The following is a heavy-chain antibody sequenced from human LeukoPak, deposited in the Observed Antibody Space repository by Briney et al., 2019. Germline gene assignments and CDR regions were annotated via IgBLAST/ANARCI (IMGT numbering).Heavy chain of an antibody. V-gene: IGHV1-18*01. D-gene: IGHD3-22*01. CDR2: ISAYNGNT. Sequence: WASVKVSCKASGYTFTSYGISWVRQAPGQGLEWMGWISAYNGNTNYAQKLQGRVTMTTDTSMSTAYMELRSLRSDDTAVYYCARAGYYDSSGHDAFDIWGQGTMVTVSS. CDR1: GYTFTSYG. J-gene: IGHJ3*02. CDR3: ARAGYYDSSGHDAFDI.